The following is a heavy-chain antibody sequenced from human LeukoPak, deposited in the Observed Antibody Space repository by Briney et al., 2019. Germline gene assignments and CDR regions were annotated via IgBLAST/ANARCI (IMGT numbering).Heavy chain of an antibody. CDR3: ARAYYYDSSGFYPGGDF. CDR2: INPGTGST. V-gene: IGHV1-46*01. J-gene: IGHJ4*02. D-gene: IGHD3-22*01. CDR1: GYTFTYYY. Sequence: ASVKVSCKASGYTFTYYYMYWVRQAPGQGLEWMGIINPGTGSTSYAQKFQGRVTMTRDTSTSTVYMELSRLRSEDTAVYYCARAYYYDSSGFYPGGDFWGQGTLVTVSS.